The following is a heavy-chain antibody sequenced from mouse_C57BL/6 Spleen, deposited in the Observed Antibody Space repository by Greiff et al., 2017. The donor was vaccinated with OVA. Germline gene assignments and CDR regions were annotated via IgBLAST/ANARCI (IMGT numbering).Heavy chain of an antibody. Sequence: QVQLQQPGAELVKPGASVKLSCKASGYTFTSYWMHWVKQRPGQGLEWIGMIHPNSGSTNYNEKFKSKATLTVDTSSSTAYMQLSSLTSEDSAVYYCARTIYYDYDGDFDYWGQGTTLTVSS. CDR3: ARTIYYDYDGDFDY. V-gene: IGHV1-64*01. J-gene: IGHJ2*01. CDR1: GYTFTSYW. D-gene: IGHD2-4*01. CDR2: IHPNSGST.